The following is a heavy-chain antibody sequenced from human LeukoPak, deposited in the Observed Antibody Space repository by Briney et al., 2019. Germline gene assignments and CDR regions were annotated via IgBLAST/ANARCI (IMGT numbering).Heavy chain of an antibody. CDR1: GGSISGSSYY. D-gene: IGHD6-19*01. CDR3: ARQGSSGWQPLDY. Sequence: KPSETPSPTFTVPGGSISGSSYYWGWIRPPPRKGLEWIGSIYYSGSTDYNPSLKSRVTISVDTSKNQFSLKLSSVTAADTAVYYCARQGSSGWQPLDYWGQGTLVTVSS. J-gene: IGHJ4*02. CDR2: IYYSGST. V-gene: IGHV4-39*01.